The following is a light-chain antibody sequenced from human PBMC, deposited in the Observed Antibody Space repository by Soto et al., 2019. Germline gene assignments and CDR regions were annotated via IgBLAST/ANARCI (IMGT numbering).Light chain of an antibody. V-gene: IGKV1-33*01. J-gene: IGKJ2*01. CDR3: QQFPSLPYT. Sequence: DTQMTQSPHSLSASVGDRVTIACQANEDIANHLNWYRQRPGKATDLLIYDASNLEPGVPSRFSGAGSGTDFTFTISGLLPEDFATYYCQQFPSLPYTFGQGTKLDI. CDR2: DAS. CDR1: EDIANH.